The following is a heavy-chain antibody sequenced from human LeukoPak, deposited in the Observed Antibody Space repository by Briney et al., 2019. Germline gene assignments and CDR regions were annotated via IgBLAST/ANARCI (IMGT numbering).Heavy chain of an antibody. CDR3: ARRDPITTDAFDI. CDR2: IYYSGST. J-gene: IGHJ3*02. D-gene: IGHD3-22*01. Sequence: ASETLSLTCTVSGGSMSPYHWGWIRQPPGKGLEWTGYIYYSGSTNYNPSLNSRVTISVDTSKNQFSLRLSSVTAADTAVYYCARRDPITTDAFDIWGQGTMVTVSS. V-gene: IGHV4-59*08. CDR1: GGSMSPYH.